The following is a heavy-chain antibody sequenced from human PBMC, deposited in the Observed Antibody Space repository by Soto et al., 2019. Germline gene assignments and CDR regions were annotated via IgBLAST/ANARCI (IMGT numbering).Heavy chain of an antibody. J-gene: IGHJ6*02. CDR1: GDSISNGGYH. Sequence: QVQLQESGPGLVKPSQTLSLTCTVSGDSISNGGYHWSWIRQHPGKGLEWIGYIYYSGRTSYNPSRKSLVTMSSDMAKNQSSLKLSTVTAADTTVYYCARSGFTYASDTYYYYYGMDVWGQGTTVTVSS. CDR2: IYYSGRT. V-gene: IGHV4-31*01. CDR3: ARSGFTYASDTYYYYYGMDV. D-gene: IGHD3-16*01.